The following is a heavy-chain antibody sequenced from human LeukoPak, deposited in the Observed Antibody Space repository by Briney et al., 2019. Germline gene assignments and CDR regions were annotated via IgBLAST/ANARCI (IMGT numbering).Heavy chain of an antibody. D-gene: IGHD3-10*01. CDR2: IYHSGSS. CDR3: ARRVGRYFGERAYYYNYMDV. CDR1: GGSISSSNW. V-gene: IGHV4-4*02. J-gene: IGHJ6*03. Sequence: PSETLSLTCAVSGGSISSSNWWSWVRQPPGKGLEWIGEIYHSGSSKYIPSLKSRVTISVDTSKNQFSLKLSSVTAADTAVYYCARRVGRYFGERAYYYNYMDVWAKGTTVTISS.